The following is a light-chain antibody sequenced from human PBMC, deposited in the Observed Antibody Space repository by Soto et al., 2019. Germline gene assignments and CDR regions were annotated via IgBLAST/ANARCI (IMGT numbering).Light chain of an antibody. V-gene: IGKV1-5*01. Sequence: IPLTQPPSPLSASFGERVTITCGASQRMSGFLAWYQQKPGKAPQLLISDASSLESGVPSRFSGGGSGTAFTLTISSLQPEDFATYYCQHYSSNSGTFGPGSKVDI. CDR1: QRMSGF. CDR2: DAS. J-gene: IGKJ1*01. CDR3: QHYSSNSGT.